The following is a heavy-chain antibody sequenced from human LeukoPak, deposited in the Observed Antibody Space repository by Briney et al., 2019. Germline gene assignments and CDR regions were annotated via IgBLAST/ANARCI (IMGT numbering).Heavy chain of an antibody. V-gene: IGHV4-59*01. J-gene: IGHJ4*02. CDR2: IYYSGST. CDR1: GGSISGYY. Sequence: PSETLSLTCTVSGGSISGYYWSWIRQPPGKGLEWIGYIYYSGSTNYNPSLKSRVTISVDTSKNQFSLKLSSVTAADTAVYYCARQNCSSTSCYHDYWGQGTLVTVSS. CDR3: ARQNCSSTSCYHDY. D-gene: IGHD2-2*01.